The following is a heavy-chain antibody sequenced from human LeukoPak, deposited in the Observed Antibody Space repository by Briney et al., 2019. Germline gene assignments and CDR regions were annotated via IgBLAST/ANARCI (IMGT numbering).Heavy chain of an antibody. D-gene: IGHD3-10*01. CDR2: IKSKGDGETI. Sequence: GGSLRLSCAASGFTFTNACMSWVRQAPGKGLEWVGRIKSKGDGETIDNAGPVKGRFTMPRDDSKATLYLQMNSLKAEDTAVYYCTTDLGLTMIRGVIVYWGQGALVTVSS. CDR3: TTDLGLTMIRGVIVY. V-gene: IGHV3-15*01. J-gene: IGHJ4*02. CDR1: GFTFTNAC.